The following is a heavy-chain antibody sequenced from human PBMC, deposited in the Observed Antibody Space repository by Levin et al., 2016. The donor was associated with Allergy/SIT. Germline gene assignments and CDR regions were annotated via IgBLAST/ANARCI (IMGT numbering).Heavy chain of an antibody. J-gene: IGHJ6*03. Sequence: ASVKVSCKASGYTFTSYYMHWVRQAPGQGLEWMGIINPSGGSTSYAQKFQGRVTMTRDTSTSTVYMELSSLRSEDTAVYYCARDGVAAAGALYYYYYMDVWGKGTTVTVSS. CDR2: INPSGGST. D-gene: IGHD6-13*01. CDR3: ARDGVAAAGALYYYYYMDV. CDR1: GYTFTSYY. V-gene: IGHV1-46*01.